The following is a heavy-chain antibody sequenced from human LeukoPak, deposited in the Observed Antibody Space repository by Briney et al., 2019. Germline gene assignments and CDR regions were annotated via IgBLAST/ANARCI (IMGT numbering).Heavy chain of an antibody. D-gene: IGHD5-18*01. Sequence: GASVKVSCKASGYTFTGYYMHWVRQAPGRGLEWMGWINPNSGGTNYAQKFQGRVTMTRDTSISTAYMELSRLRSDDTAVYYCARAEDAAMDDAFDIWGQGTMVTVSS. J-gene: IGHJ3*02. CDR3: ARAEDAAMDDAFDI. CDR2: INPNSGGT. V-gene: IGHV1-2*02. CDR1: GYTFTGYY.